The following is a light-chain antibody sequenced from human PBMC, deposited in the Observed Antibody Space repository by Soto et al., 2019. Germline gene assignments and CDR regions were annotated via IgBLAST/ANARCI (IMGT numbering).Light chain of an antibody. Sequence: EIVLTQSPGTLSLSPGERATLSCRASQSVSSSYLAWYQQKPGQAPRLLIFGASSRATDIPDRFSGSGSGTDFTLTISRLEPEDFAVYYCQQYDSSPRFCPGTKVDVK. J-gene: IGKJ3*01. CDR1: QSVSSSY. V-gene: IGKV3-20*01. CDR2: GAS. CDR3: QQYDSSPR.